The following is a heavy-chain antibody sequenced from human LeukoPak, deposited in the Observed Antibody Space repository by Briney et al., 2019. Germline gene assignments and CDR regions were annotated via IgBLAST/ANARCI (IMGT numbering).Heavy chain of an antibody. V-gene: IGHV3-66*01. CDR2: IYRGGST. J-gene: IGHJ3*02. Sequence: GGSLRLSCAASGFTVSSNYMTWVRQAPGKGLEWVSVIYRGGSTYYADSVKGRFTISRDNSKNTLYLQMNSLRAEDTAVYYCARVGDILTGNYAFDIWGQGTMVTVSS. D-gene: IGHD3-9*01. CDR1: GFTVSSNY. CDR3: ARVGDILTGNYAFDI.